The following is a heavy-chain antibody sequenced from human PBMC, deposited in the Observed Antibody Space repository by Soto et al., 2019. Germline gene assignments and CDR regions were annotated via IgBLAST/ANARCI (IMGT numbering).Heavy chain of an antibody. Sequence: QVQLVQSGAEVKKPGSSVKVSCKASGGTFSSYTISWVRQAPGQGLEWMGRIIPILGIANYAQKFQGRVTITADKSTRPAYMELSSLRSEDTAVYYCARDKVRFGEIFYYYGMDVWGQGNTVTVSS. CDR2: IIPILGIA. V-gene: IGHV1-69*08. CDR3: ARDKVRFGEIFYYYGMDV. D-gene: IGHD3-10*01. J-gene: IGHJ6*02. CDR1: GGTFSSYT.